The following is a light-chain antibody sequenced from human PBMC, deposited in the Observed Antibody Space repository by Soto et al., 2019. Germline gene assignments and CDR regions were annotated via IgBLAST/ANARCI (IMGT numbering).Light chain of an antibody. CDR3: QSYDSSLSGVL. J-gene: IGLJ2*01. CDR1: SSNIGAGYD. Sequence: QSVLTQPPSVSGAPGQRVTISCTGSSSNIGAGYDVHWYQQLPGTAPKLLIFCNSNRPSGVPDRFSGSKSGTSASLAITGLQAEDEADYYCQSYDSSLSGVLFGGGTKVTVL. V-gene: IGLV1-40*01. CDR2: CNS.